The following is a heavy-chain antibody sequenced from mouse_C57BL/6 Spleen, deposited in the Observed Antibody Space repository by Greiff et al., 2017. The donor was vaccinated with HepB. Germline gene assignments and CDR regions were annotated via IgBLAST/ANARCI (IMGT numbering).Heavy chain of an antibody. V-gene: IGHV3-6*01. CDR1: GYSITSGYY. CDR3: ARGGDYDCYFDY. J-gene: IGHJ2*01. D-gene: IGHD2-4*01. Sequence: DVQLQESGPGLVKPSQSLSLTCSVPGYSITSGYYWNWIRQFPGNKLEWMGYISYDGSNNYDPSLKNLISITRDTSKNQFFLKLHSVTTEDTAPYYCARGGDYDCYFDYWGQGTTLTVSS. CDR2: ISYDGSN.